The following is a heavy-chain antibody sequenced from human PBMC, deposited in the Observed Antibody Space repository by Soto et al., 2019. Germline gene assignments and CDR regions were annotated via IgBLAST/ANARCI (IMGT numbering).Heavy chain of an antibody. V-gene: IGHV1-46*01. D-gene: IGHD2-2*01. CDR1: GYTFTSYY. CDR3: ARASDIVVVPAGGDI. Sequence: GASVKVSCKASGYTFTSYYMHWVRQAPGQGLEWMGIINPSGGNTNYTQKLQGRVTMTTDTSTSTAYMELRSLRSDDTAVYYCARASDIVVVPAGGDIWGQGTMVTVSS. CDR2: INPSGGNT. J-gene: IGHJ3*02.